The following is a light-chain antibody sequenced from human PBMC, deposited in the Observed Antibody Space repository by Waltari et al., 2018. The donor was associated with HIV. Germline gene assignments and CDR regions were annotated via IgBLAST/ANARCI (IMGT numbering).Light chain of an antibody. J-gene: IGKJ1*01. Sequence: VLTQSPATLSVSPWEYATISSRASQNVDHNSMTWYQQRSGQAPRLVLFALSTRATGSRDRFRGRGAGTEFTLTIRGLGAEDFGIYYCQVDGGSPRWTFGPGTRLEFK. CDR3: QVDGGSPRWT. CDR2: ALS. V-gene: IGKV3-20*01. CDR1: QNVDHNS.